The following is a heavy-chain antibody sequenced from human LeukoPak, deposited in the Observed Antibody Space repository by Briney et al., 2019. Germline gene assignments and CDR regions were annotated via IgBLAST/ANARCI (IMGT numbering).Heavy chain of an antibody. CDR2: LSWNGGTI. D-gene: IGHD4-23*01. J-gene: IGHJ4*02. Sequence: GRSLRLSCAASGFTFDDYAMHWVRQAPGKGLERVSGLSWNGGTIGYADSLKGRFSISRDNAKNTLYLQMNSLRPEDTALYYCAKGRSPRPNYGGNSVDYWGQGTLVTVSS. CDR3: AKGRSPRPNYGGNSVDY. CDR1: GFTFDDYA. V-gene: IGHV3-9*01.